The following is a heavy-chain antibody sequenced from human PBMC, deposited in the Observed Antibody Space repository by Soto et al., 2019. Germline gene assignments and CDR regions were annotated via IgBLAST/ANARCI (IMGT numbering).Heavy chain of an antibody. J-gene: IGHJ5*01. CDR3: ATEKNGRQVTFFDS. V-gene: IGHV3-23*01. CDR2: ISACGTTT. D-gene: IGHD2-8*01. CDR1: GFRFSNYA. Sequence: EVQLLESGGGLVQPGGSLRLSCEVSGFRFSNYAMSWVRQAPGRGLEWVSGISACGTTTFYADSVRGRFTISRDNERKKLFLQVNSLRADDTAIYYCATEKNGRQVTFFDSWGQGSLLTVSS.